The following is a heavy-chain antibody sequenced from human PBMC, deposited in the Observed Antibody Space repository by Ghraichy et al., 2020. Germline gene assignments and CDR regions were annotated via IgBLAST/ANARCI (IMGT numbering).Heavy chain of an antibody. Sequence: ASVKVSCKASGYTFTGYYMHWVRQAPGQGLEWMGWINPNSGGTNYAQKFQGRVTMTRDTSISTAYMELSRLRSDETAVYYCAREPTSAAPYADYWGQGTLVTVSS. CDR2: INPNSGGT. CDR3: AREPTSAAPYADY. CDR1: GYTFTGYY. D-gene: IGHD6-6*01. V-gene: IGHV1-2*02. J-gene: IGHJ4*02.